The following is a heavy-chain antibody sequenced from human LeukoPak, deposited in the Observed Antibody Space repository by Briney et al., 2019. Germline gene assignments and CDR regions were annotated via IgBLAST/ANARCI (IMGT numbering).Heavy chain of an antibody. V-gene: IGHV3-23*01. Sequence: GGSLRLSCAASGFTFSSYGMSWVRQAPGKGLEWVSAMSDSGDSTYYADSVKGRFTISRDNSKNTLYLQMNSLRVEDTAVYYCAKGALRYFDWTPRGLYFDYWGQGTLVTVSS. J-gene: IGHJ4*02. CDR2: MSDSGDST. CDR3: AKGALRYFDWTPRGLYFDY. CDR1: GFTFSSYG. D-gene: IGHD3-9*01.